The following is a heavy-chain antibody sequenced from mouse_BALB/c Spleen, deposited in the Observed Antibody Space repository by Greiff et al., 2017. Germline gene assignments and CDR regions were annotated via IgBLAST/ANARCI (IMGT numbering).Heavy chain of an antibody. D-gene: IGHD2-1*01. CDR2: IYPGDGDT. V-gene: IGHV1-87*01. CDR1: GYTFTSYW. CDR3: ARPGGNHWYFDV. Sequence: VQLQQSGAELARPGASVKLSCKASGYTFTSYWMQWVKQRPGQGLEWIGAIYPGDGDTRYTQKFKGKATLTADKSSSTAYMQLSSLASEDSAVYYCARPGGNHWYFDVWGAGTTVTVSS. J-gene: IGHJ1*01.